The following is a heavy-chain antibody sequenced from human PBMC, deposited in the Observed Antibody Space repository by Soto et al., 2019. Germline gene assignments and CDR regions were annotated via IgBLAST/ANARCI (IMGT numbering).Heavy chain of an antibody. D-gene: IGHD4-17*01. CDR3: AKERQATTVTLPDY. CDR2: ISGSGIST. J-gene: IGHJ4*02. V-gene: IGHV3-23*01. CDR1: GFTFSSYA. Sequence: EVQLLESGGGLVQPGGSLRLSCAASGFTFSSYAMNWVRQAPGKGLDWVSTISGSGISTYYADSVKGRFTISRDNSKNTLYLQMNSLRAADTAVYYCAKERQATTVTLPDYWGQGTLVTVSS.